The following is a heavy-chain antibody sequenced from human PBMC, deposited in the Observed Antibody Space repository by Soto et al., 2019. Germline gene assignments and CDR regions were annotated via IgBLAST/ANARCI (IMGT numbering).Heavy chain of an antibody. CDR3: AKDSDQLLFDYYYCGMDV. Sequence: QVQLVESGGGVVQPGGSLRLSCEASGFTFSKFGIHWVRQAPGKGLEWVAVVSYDGSFKYYADSVKGRFTISRDNSKNTLYLQMNSLRPEDTALYYCAKDSDQLLFDYYYCGMDVWGQGTRVTVSS. V-gene: IGHV3-30*18. D-gene: IGHD2-2*01. CDR2: VSYDGSFK. J-gene: IGHJ6*02. CDR1: GFTFSKFG.